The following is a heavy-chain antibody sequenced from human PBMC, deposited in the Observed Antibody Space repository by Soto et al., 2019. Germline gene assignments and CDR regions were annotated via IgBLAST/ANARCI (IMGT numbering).Heavy chain of an antibody. Sequence: PGGSLRLSCAGSGFTFGDSYMSWIRQAPGKGLEWLSYISPGSRYPAYADSVKGRFTISRDNAKRSLYLQMMSLTAEDTAIYYCVRGGGGGLFNPWGQGTMVTVSS. CDR1: GFTFGDSY. V-gene: IGHV3-11*06. CDR3: VRGGGGGLFNP. D-gene: IGHD2-15*01. CDR2: ISPGSRYP. J-gene: IGHJ5*02.